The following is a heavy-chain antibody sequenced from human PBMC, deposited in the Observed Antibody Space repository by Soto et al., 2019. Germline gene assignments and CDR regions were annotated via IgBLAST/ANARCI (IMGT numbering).Heavy chain of an antibody. J-gene: IGHJ4*02. CDR3: ATRSPAFDY. V-gene: IGHV1-18*01. CDR1: GYTFTSYG. Sequence: QVQLVQSGPEVKKPGASVKVSCKTSGYTFTSYGISWVRQAPGQGLEWMGWISTYKGNTNYAQKSQGRVTTTTDTSTSTAYMELRSLRSDDTAVYYCATRSPAFDYWGQGTLVTVSS. CDR2: ISTYKGNT.